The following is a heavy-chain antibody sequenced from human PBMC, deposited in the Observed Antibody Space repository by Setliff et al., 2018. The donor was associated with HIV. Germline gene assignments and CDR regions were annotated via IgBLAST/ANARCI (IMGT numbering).Heavy chain of an antibody. Sequence: SETLSLTCTVSGGSINSSLYYWGWIRQPPGKGLDWIGYVYSSVSTYYNPTRKSRLTISVDTSKNHFSLRLTSVTAADSAVYYCVRRGSVTGHSFDSWGPGALVTVSS. CDR3: VRRGSVTGHSFDS. J-gene: IGHJ4*02. CDR1: GGSINSSLYY. CDR2: VYSSVST. D-gene: IGHD3-10*01. V-gene: IGHV4-39*02.